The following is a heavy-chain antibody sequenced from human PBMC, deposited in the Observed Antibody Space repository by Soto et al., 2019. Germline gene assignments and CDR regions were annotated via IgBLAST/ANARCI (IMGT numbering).Heavy chain of an antibody. CDR3: AREIAAAAKWFDP. CDR2: INPNSGGT. CDR1: GYTFTGYY. Sequence: GASVKVSCKASGYTFTGYYMHWVRQAPGQGLEWMGWINPNSGGTNYAQKFQGWVTMTRDTSISTAYMELSRLRSDDTAVYYCAREIAAAAKWFDPWGQGTLVTVSS. D-gene: IGHD6-13*01. V-gene: IGHV1-2*04. J-gene: IGHJ5*02.